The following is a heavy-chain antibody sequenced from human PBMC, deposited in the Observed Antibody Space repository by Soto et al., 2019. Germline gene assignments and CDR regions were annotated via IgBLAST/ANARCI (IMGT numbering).Heavy chain of an antibody. D-gene: IGHD6-19*01. J-gene: IGHJ4*02. V-gene: IGHV3-15*01. CDR3: PTSGSGWDYFDY. CDR1: GFSFTNAW. CDR2: IKRKRDGGTT. Sequence: EVQVAESGGGLVKPGGSLRLSCAWSGFSFTNAWMSWVRQAPGKGLEWVGRIKRKRDGGTTDYDAFVKGRFTISRDDSKNTLYLQMNSLKTEDTAIYYCPTSGSGWDYFDYWGQGILVTVSS.